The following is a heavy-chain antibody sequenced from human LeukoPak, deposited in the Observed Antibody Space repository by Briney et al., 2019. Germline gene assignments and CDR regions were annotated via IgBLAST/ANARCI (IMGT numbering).Heavy chain of an antibody. CDR3: ARVPSSGWYTRRYYYYYMDV. CDR1: GGSISSYY. CDR2: IYYSGST. Sequence: SETLSLTCTVSGGSISSYYWSWIRQPLGKGLEWIGYIYYSGSTNYNPSLKSRVTISVDTSKNQFSLKLSSVTAADTAVYYCARVPSSGWYTRRYYYYYMDVWGKGTTVTVSS. D-gene: IGHD6-19*01. V-gene: IGHV4-59*01. J-gene: IGHJ6*03.